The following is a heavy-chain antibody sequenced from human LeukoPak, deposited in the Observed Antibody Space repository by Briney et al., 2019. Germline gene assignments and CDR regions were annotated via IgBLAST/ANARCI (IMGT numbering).Heavy chain of an antibody. Sequence: SETLSLTCTVSGGSISSYYWSWIRQPPGKGLEWIGYIYYSGSTNYNPSLKSRVTISVDTSKNQFSLKLGSVTAADTAVYYCARVLDGYNTYFDYWGQGTLVTVSS. CDR2: IYYSGST. CDR3: ARVLDGYNTYFDY. V-gene: IGHV4-59*01. D-gene: IGHD5-24*01. CDR1: GGSISSYY. J-gene: IGHJ4*02.